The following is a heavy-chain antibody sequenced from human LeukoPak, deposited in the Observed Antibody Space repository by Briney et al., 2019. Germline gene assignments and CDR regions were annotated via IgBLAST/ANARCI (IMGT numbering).Heavy chain of an antibody. D-gene: IGHD1-26*01. CDR1: GFTFSSYW. CDR2: INSDGSTT. V-gene: IGHV3-74*01. J-gene: IGHJ4*02. CDR3: ARMGAGSPPNFDY. Sequence: GSLRLSCAASGFTFSSYWMHWVRQDPGKGLVWVSYINSDGSTTDYADSVKGRFTISRDNAKNTLYLQVNSLGAEDTAVYYCARMGAGSPPNFDYWGQGTLVTVSS.